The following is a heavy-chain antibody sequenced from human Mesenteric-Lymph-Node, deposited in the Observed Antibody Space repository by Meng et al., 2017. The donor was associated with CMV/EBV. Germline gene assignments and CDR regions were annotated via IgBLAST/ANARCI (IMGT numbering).Heavy chain of an antibody. D-gene: IGHD5-18*01. CDR1: GFTFSSYW. CDR2: INQNGSET. J-gene: IGHJ4*02. Sequence: GGSLRLSCASSGFTFSSYWMNWVRQAPGKGLEWVANINQNGSETYYVDSVRGRFIISRDNVKSSLFLQMGRLRDEDTAVYYCVTLNYRHNTEYFDHWGQGTLVTVSS. CDR3: VTLNYRHNTEYFDH. V-gene: IGHV3-7*03.